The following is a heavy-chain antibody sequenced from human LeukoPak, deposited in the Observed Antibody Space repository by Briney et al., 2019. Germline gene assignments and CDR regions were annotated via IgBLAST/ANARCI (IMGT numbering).Heavy chain of an antibody. CDR1: GYIFTSYW. CDR2: IYPGDSDT. D-gene: IGHD3-22*01. Sequence: GESLKISCKGAGYIFTSYWIGWVRQMPGKDLEWMGIIYPGDSDTRYSPSFQGQVTISADKSISTAYLQWSSLKASDTAMYYCARVEQDYYDSSGYFGYFDYWGQGTLVTVSS. J-gene: IGHJ4*02. CDR3: ARVEQDYYDSSGYFGYFDY. V-gene: IGHV5-51*01.